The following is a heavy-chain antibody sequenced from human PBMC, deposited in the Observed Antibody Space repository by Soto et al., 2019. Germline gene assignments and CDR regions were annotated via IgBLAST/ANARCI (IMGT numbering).Heavy chain of an antibody. CDR1: GGTFSSYA. V-gene: IGHV1-69*12. CDR2: IIPIFGTA. Sequence: QVQLVQSGAEVKKPGSSVKVSCKASGGTFSSYAISWVRQAPGQGLEWMGGIIPIFGTANYAQKFQGRVTSTAYESTSTAYMELRSLRSEDTAVYYWARHVPAAGYYYGMDVWGQGTTVTVSS. CDR3: ARHVPAAGYYYGMDV. D-gene: IGHD2-2*01. J-gene: IGHJ6*02.